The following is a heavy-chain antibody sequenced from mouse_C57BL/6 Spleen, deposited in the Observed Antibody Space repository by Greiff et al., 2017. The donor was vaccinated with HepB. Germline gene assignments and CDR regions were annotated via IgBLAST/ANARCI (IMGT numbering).Heavy chain of an antibody. CDR2: ISNGGGST. V-gene: IGHV5-12*01. Sequence: EVQLQQSGGGLVQPGGSLKLSCAASGFTFSDYYMYWVRQTPEKRLEWVAYISNGGGSTYYPDTVKGRFTISRDNAKNTLYLQMSRLKSEDTAMYFCASRNYYGEDWYFDVWGTGTTVTVSS. CDR1: GFTFSDYY. D-gene: IGHD1-2*01. J-gene: IGHJ1*03. CDR3: ASRNYYGEDWYFDV.